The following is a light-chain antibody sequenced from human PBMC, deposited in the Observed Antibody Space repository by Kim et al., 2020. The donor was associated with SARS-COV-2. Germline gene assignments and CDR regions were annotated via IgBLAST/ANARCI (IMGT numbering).Light chain of an antibody. CDR3: QQSHSTPLLT. J-gene: IGKJ4*01. Sequence: DIQMTQSPSSLAASVGDRVTIACRASQSISTYLNWYQQKPGKAPKLLIYAASTLQSGVPSRFSGSGSGTDFTLTITSLQREDFATYYCQQSHSTPLLTFGGGTKVDIK. CDR1: QSISTY. V-gene: IGKV1-39*01. CDR2: AAS.